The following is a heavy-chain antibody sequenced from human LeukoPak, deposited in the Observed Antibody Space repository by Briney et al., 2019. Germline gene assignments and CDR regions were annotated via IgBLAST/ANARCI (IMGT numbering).Heavy chain of an antibody. CDR2: INPSGGST. D-gene: IGHD3-9*01. CDR3: ARETADILTGYYTPHFDY. V-gene: IGHV1-46*01. CDR1: GYTFTSYY. J-gene: IGHJ4*02. Sequence: ASVKVSCKASGYTFTSYYMQWVRQAPGQGLEWMGIINPSGGSTSYAQKFQGRVTMTRDTSTSTVYMELSSLRSEDTAVYYCARETADILTGYYTPHFDYWGQGTLVTVSS.